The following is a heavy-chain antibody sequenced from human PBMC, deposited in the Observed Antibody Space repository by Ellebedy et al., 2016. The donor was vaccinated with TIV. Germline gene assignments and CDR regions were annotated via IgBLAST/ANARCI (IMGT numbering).Heavy chain of an antibody. Sequence: GESLKISXAASGFTFSTYWMHWVRQAPGKGLEWVSVIYSGGSTYYADSVKGRFTISRHNSKNTLYLQMNSLRAEDTAVYYCASGYCGGDCYSSGAFDIWGLGTMVTVSS. V-gene: IGHV3-53*04. D-gene: IGHD2-21*02. CDR2: IYSGGST. CDR1: GFTFSTYW. CDR3: ASGYCGGDCYSSGAFDI. J-gene: IGHJ3*02.